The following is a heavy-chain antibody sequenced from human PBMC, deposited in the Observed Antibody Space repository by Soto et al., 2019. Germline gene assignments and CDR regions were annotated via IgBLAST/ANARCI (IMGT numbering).Heavy chain of an antibody. CDR2: IYYSGST. V-gene: IGHV4-59*08. CDR3: ARGDIVVVPAAIPFDP. CDR1: GGSISSYY. Sequence: SETLSLTCTVSGGSISSYYWSWIRQPPGKGLEWIGYIYYSGSTNYNPSLKSRVTISVDTSKNQFSLKLSSVTAADTAVYYCARGDIVVVPAAIPFDPWGQGTLVTVSS. D-gene: IGHD2-2*01. J-gene: IGHJ5*02.